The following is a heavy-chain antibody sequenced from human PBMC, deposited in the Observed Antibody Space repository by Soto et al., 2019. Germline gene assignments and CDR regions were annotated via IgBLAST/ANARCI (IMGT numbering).Heavy chain of an antibody. CDR3: ARDRCYDGTCYSASDS. Sequence: GGSLRLSCAASGFRFSTYDMDWLRQAPGKGPEWIAHISTTSFTIYYADSVKGRFTISRDSARNSLYLEMNSLRDEDTAVYYCARDRCYDGTCYSASDSWGQGTLVTVSS. V-gene: IGHV3-48*02. D-gene: IGHD2-15*01. J-gene: IGHJ5*01. CDR2: ISTTSFTI. CDR1: GFRFSTYD.